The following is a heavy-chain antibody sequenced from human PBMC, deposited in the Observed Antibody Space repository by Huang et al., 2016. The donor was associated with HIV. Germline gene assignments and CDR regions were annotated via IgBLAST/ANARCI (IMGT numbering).Heavy chain of an antibody. J-gene: IGHJ4*02. CDR3: ARGFQAKPGDY. CDR1: GFTFRSYW. V-gene: IGHV3-7*01. Sequence: EVHLVESGGGLVRPGRSLRVSCAASGFTFRSYWMNWVRQAGGRGLEWVANINLDGSERFYVDSVRGRFTISRDNANNSVSLQLNSLKAEDTGVYYCARGFQAKPGDYWGQGTLVTVSS. CDR2: INLDGSER.